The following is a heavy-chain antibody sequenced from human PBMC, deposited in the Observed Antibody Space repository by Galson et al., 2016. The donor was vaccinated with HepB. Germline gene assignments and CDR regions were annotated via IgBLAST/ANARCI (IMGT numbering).Heavy chain of an antibody. CDR1: GGSISSNSYY. Sequence: ETLSLTCTVSGGSISSNSYYWGWIRQPPGKGLEWIGSIYYVGNTYYNPSLTSRVIISIDTSNNRVSLNLRYVTAADTAVYYCARHERLLSWFDPWGQGSLVTVSS. CDR2: IYYVGNT. J-gene: IGHJ5*02. V-gene: IGHV4-39*01. D-gene: IGHD5-12*01. CDR3: ARHERLLSWFDP.